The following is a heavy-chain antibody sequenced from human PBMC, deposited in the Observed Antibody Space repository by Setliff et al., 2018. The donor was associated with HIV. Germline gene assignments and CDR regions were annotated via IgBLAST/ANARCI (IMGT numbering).Heavy chain of an antibody. CDR1: GGSISAHY. D-gene: IGHD2-15*01. V-gene: IGHV4-4*08. CDR2: IYGSGLT. Sequence: PSETLSLTCSVSGGSISAHYWSWIRQSPGKGLEWIGYIYGSGLTNYNPSLRGRVTISIDTSKNQFSLRLNSVTAADTAVYYCATRPADPKWYGVFYYWVQGRLVTVSS. CDR3: ATRPADPKWYGVFYY. J-gene: IGHJ4*02.